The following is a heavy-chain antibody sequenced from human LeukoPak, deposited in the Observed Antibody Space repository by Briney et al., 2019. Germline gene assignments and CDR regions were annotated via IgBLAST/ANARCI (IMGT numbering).Heavy chain of an antibody. J-gene: IGHJ5*02. CDR1: GGTFSNYI. CDR2: INTNTGNP. D-gene: IGHD3-10*01. Sequence: GASVKVSCKASGGTFSNYIMTWVRQAPGQGLEWMGWINTNTGNPTYAQGFTGRFVFSLDTSVSTAYLQISSLKAEDTAVYYCARPSLSRGAIWWFDPWGQGTLVTVSS. CDR3: ARPSLSRGAIWWFDP. V-gene: IGHV7-4-1*02.